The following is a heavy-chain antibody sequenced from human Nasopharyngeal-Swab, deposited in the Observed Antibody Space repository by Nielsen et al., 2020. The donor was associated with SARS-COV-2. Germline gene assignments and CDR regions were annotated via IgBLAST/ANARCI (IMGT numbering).Heavy chain of an antibody. J-gene: IGHJ3*02. Sequence: SLKISCAPPGFTFDDYAMHWVRQAPGKGLGWVSGISWISGSIGYADSVKGRFTISRDNAKTSLYLQMNSLRAEDTALYYCAKLVVTDDAFDIWGQGTMVTVSS. CDR2: ISWISGSI. D-gene: IGHD3-22*01. CDR3: AKLVVTDDAFDI. CDR1: GFTFDDYA. V-gene: IGHV3-9*01.